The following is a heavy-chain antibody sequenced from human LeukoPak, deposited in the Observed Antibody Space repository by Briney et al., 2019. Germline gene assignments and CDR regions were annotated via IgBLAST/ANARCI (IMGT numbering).Heavy chain of an antibody. CDR3: ARWWGFDP. CDR1: GYSLSSGYY. J-gene: IGHJ5*02. V-gene: IGHV4-38-2*02. CDR2: IYYSGST. Sequence: SETLSLTCTVSGYSLSSGYYWGWIRQPPGKGLEWIGSIYYSGSTYYNPSLKSRVTISVDTSNKQFSLKLTSVTAADTAVYYCARWWGFDPWGQGTLVTVSS. D-gene: IGHD2-15*01.